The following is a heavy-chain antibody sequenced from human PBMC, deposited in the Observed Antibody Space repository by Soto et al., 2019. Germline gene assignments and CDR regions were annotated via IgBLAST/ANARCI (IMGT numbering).Heavy chain of an antibody. Sequence: QVQLVQSGAEVKKPGASMKVSCKASGYTFTSYGISWVRQAPGQGLEWMGWVSAYNGNTHYAQKLQGRVTMTTDTSTSRVYMQLRSLRSDDTAVYYCARVTYYYYGMDVWGQGTTVTVSS. CDR3: ARVTYYYYGMDV. CDR2: VSAYNGNT. J-gene: IGHJ6*02. V-gene: IGHV1-18*01. CDR1: GYTFTSYG.